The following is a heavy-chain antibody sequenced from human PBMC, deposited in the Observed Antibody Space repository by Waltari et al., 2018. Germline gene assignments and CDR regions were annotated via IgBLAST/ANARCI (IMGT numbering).Heavy chain of an antibody. CDR3: VRAVGCAEDCYNPYFDN. CDR1: GFTFRNYW. Sequence: EVQLVQSGGGLVQPGGSLTVSCEVSGFTFRNYWMPWARQAPGKGLVWVSRINTDGNSVTYADSVRGRFTISRDNVKNTLYLQMESLRVEDTAVYYCVRAVGCAEDCYNPYFDNWGRGAGVTVSS. D-gene: IGHD2-21*02. V-gene: IGHV3-74*03. CDR2: INTDGNSV. J-gene: IGHJ4*02.